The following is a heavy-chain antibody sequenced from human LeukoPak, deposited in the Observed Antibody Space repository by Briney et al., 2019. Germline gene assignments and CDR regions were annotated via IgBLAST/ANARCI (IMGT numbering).Heavy chain of an antibody. V-gene: IGHV6-1*01. CDR3: ARDQGYCSAGSCYHFDC. CDR1: GDSVSSDSAA. CDR2: TYYRSKWYN. Sequence: SQTLSLTCAISGDSVSSDSAAGNWIRQSPWRGLECLGRTYYRSKWYNDYAVSVKSRITINPDTSKNQFYLQLNSVAPEDTAVYYCARDQGYCSAGSCYHFDCWGQGTLVTVSS. J-gene: IGHJ4*02. D-gene: IGHD2-15*01.